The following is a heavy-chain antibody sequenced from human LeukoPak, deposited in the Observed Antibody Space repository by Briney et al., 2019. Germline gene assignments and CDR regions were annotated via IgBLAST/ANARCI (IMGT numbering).Heavy chain of an antibody. CDR2: ISYDGSNK. V-gene: IGHV3-30*18. J-gene: IGHJ4*02. CDR1: GFTFSSYG. CDR3: AKEHDYGDYRRFFDY. D-gene: IGHD4-17*01. Sequence: GGSLRLSCAASGFTFSSYGMHWVRQAPGKGLEWVAVISYDGSNKYYADSVKGRFTISRDNSKNTLYLQMNSLRAEDTAVYYCAKEHDYGDYRRFFDYWGQGTLVTVSS.